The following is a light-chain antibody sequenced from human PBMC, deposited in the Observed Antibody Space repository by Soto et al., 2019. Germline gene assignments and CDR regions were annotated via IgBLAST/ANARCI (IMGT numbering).Light chain of an antibody. CDR1: SSNIGSNT. J-gene: IGLJ2*01. Sequence: QSVLTQPPSASGTPWQSVTISCSGSSSNIGSNTVNWYQQLPGTAPKLLIYSNNQRPSGVPDRFSGSKSGTSASLAISGLQYEDEADYYCAAWDESLNGVVFGGGTKLNVL. V-gene: IGLV1-44*01. CDR3: AAWDESLNGVV. CDR2: SNN.